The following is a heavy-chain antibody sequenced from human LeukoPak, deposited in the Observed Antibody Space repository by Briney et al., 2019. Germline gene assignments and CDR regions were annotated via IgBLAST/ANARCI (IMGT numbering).Heavy chain of an antibody. Sequence: NPSETLSLTCSVSGGSISSYYWSWIRQPPGKGLEWIGYIYYSGSTNYNPSLKSRVTISVDTSKNQFSLKLSSVTAADTAVYYCARVVDGSGSYYDDYYYYMDVWGKGTTVTVSS. CDR2: IYYSGST. V-gene: IGHV4-59*01. CDR3: ARVVDGSGSYYDDYYYYMDV. CDR1: GGSISSYY. D-gene: IGHD3-10*01. J-gene: IGHJ6*03.